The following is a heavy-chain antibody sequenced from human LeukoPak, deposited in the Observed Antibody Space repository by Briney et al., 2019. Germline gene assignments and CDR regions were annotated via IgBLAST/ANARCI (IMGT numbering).Heavy chain of an antibody. CDR2: ISPSSDTT. J-gene: IGHJ3*02. Sequence: GGSPRLSCAASGFTFSSSAISWVRQAPGKGPEWVSAISPSSDTTYYTDSVKGRFTISRDNSKNTLYLQMNSLRAEDTAVYYCAKRAHCTTSACYAFDIWGQGTMVTVSS. D-gene: IGHD2-8*01. CDR1: GFTFSSSA. CDR3: AKRAHCTTSACYAFDI. V-gene: IGHV3-23*01.